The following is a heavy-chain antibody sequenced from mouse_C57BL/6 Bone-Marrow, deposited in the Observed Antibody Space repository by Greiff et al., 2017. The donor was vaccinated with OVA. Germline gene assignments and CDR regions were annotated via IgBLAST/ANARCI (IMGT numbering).Heavy chain of an antibody. CDR1: GFSFNTYA. J-gene: IGHJ4*01. V-gene: IGHV10-1*01. D-gene: IGHD1-1*01. CDR3: VRRNYYGSSGTCYAMDY. Sequence: EVQLVESGGGLVQPKGSLKLSCAASGFSFNTYAMNWVRQAPGKGLEWVARIRSKSNNYATYYADSVKDRFTISRDDSESMLYLQMNNLKTEDTAMYYCVRRNYYGSSGTCYAMDYWGQGTSVTVSS. CDR2: IRSKSNNYAT.